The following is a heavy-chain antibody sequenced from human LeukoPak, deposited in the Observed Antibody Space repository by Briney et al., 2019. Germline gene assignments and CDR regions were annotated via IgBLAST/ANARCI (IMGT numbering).Heavy chain of an antibody. Sequence: ASAKVSCKASGYTFTGYYMHWVRQAPGQGLEWMGRINPNSGGTNYAQKFQGRVTMTRDTSISTAYMELSRLRSDDTAVYYCAREGGDPAWFDIWGQGTMVTVSP. CDR2: INPNSGGT. J-gene: IGHJ3*02. CDR3: AREGGDPAWFDI. CDR1: GYTFTGYY. D-gene: IGHD3-10*01. V-gene: IGHV1-2*06.